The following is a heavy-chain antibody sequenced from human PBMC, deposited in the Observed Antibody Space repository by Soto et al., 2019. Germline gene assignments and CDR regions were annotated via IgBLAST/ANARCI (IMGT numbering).Heavy chain of an antibody. Sequence: PGGPLRLSCAPSGFTFSNYWMSWVRQAPGQGLVWVASIKQVGSVKHYVDPVKGRFTNSRDNAEKTLHLQMNSLRAKDTAVYYCAKLRGDYTVFDYWGQGARVTVSS. V-gene: IGHV3-7*03. CDR2: IKQVGSVK. CDR3: AKLRGDYTVFDY. D-gene: IGHD4-17*01. J-gene: IGHJ4*02. CDR1: GFTFSNYW.